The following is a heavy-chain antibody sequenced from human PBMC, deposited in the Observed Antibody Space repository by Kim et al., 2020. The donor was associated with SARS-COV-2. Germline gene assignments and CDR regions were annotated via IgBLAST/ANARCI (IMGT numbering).Heavy chain of an antibody. V-gene: IGHV5-51*01. CDR1: GYSFTSYW. CDR3: ARFGRGGYSYGPYTDYYGMDV. Sequence: GESLKISCKGSGYSFTSYWIGWVRQMPGKGLEWMGIIYPGDSDTRYSPSFQGQVTISADKSISTAYLQWSSLKASDTAMYYCARFGRGGYSYGPYTDYYGMDVWGQGTTVTVSS. CDR2: IYPGDSDT. D-gene: IGHD5-18*01. J-gene: IGHJ6*02.